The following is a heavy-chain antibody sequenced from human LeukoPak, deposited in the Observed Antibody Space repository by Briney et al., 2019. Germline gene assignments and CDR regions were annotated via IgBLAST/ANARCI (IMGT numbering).Heavy chain of an antibody. V-gene: IGHV3-23*01. CDR2: ISGSGGST. J-gene: IGHJ4*02. CDR1: GFTFSSYA. D-gene: IGHD5-18*01. CDR3: AKFEYTTMVWFDY. Sequence: PGGSLRLSCAASGFTFSSYAMSWVRQAPGKGLEWVSAISGSGGSTYYADSVKGRFTISRDNSKNTLYLQMDSLRAEDTAIYYCAKFEYTTMVWFDYWGQGTLVTVSS.